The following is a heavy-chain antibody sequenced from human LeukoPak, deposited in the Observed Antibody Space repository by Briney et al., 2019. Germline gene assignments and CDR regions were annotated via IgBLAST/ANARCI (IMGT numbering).Heavy chain of an antibody. CDR2: IHYSGST. V-gene: IGHV4-59*08. D-gene: IGHD3-22*01. J-gene: IGHJ4*02. CDR1: NGSICSYY. Sequence: PETLSLTRTVSNGSICSYYWSWIRQPPGERLEWIGYIHYSGSTNYNPTLKSRVTISVDTSKNQFSLKLSSVTAADTAVYYCARHSSATFYFDYWGQGTLVTVSS. CDR3: ARHSSATFYFDY.